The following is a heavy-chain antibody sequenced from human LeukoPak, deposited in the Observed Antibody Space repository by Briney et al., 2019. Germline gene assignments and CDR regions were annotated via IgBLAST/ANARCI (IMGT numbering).Heavy chain of an antibody. V-gene: IGHV3-23*01. CDR2: ISPSGDIT. J-gene: IGHJ4*02. Sequence: PGGTLRLSCAASGFTFSSHGINWVRQAPGKGLEWVSGISPSGDITYYADSVQGRFTISRDNSKNMMYVQINSLRAEDTAVYYCARTGSSANFDYWGQGTLVTVSS. D-gene: IGHD6-13*01. CDR1: GFTFSSHG. CDR3: ARTGSSANFDY.